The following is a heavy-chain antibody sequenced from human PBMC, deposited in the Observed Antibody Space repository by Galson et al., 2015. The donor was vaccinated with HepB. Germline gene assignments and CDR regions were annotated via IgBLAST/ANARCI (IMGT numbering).Heavy chain of an antibody. J-gene: IGHJ3*02. D-gene: IGHD1-26*01. V-gene: IGHV4-59*01. CDR3: ARDYSVGATRDDAFDI. CDR2: IYYSGST. CDR1: GGSIRSYY. Sequence: SETLSLTCTVSGGSIRSYYWSWIRQPPGKGLEWIGYIYYSGSTNYNPSLKSRVTISVDTSKNQFSLKLSSVTAADTAVYYCARDYSVGATRDDAFDIWGQGNPGHCLL.